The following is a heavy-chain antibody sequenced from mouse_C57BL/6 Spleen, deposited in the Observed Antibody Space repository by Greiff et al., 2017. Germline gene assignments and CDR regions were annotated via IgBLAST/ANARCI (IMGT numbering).Heavy chain of an antibody. CDR3: ARGDRRFAY. V-gene: IGHV1-76*01. CDR2: IYPGSGNT. Sequence: QVQLQQSGAELVRPGASVKLSCKASGYTFTDYYINWVKQRPGQGLEWIARIYPGSGNTYYNEKFKGKATLTAEKSSSTAYMQLSSLTSEDSAVYFCARGDRRFAYWGQGTLVTVSA. CDR1: GYTFTDYY. J-gene: IGHJ3*01.